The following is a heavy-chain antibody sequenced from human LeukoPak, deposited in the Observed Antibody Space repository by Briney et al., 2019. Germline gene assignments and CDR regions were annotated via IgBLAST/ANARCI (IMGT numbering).Heavy chain of an antibody. CDR2: IYTSGST. J-gene: IGHJ5*02. Sequence: SETLSLTCTVSGGSISSYYWSWIRQPAGKGLEWIGRIYTSGSTNYNPSLKSRVTMSVDTSKNQFSLKLSSVTAADTAVYYCARSWDYSNYPNRFDPWGQGTLVTVSS. CDR3: ARSWDYSNYPNRFDP. D-gene: IGHD4-11*01. CDR1: GGSISSYY. V-gene: IGHV4-4*07.